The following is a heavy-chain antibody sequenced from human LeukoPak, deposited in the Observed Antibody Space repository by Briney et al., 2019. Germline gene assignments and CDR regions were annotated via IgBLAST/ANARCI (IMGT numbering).Heavy chain of an antibody. D-gene: IGHD2-2*01. CDR2: ISYGVTNK. V-gene: IGHV3-30-3*01. CDR3: ARGIVVVPAAPDY. J-gene: IGHJ4*02. Sequence: GGSLRLSCAASAITFSTYAMSWVRQAPGKGLEWVAFISYGVTNKDYADSVKGRFTISRDNSKNTLYLQMNSLRAEDTAVYYCARGIVVVPAAPDYWGQGTLVTVSS. CDR1: AITFSTYA.